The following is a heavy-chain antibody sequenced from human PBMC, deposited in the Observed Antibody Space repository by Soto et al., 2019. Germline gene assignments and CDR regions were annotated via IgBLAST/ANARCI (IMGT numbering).Heavy chain of an antibody. V-gene: IGHV1-18*04. J-gene: IGHJ6*02. CDR3: ALKCYIGNVAMDV. CDR1: GYTFKSYD. Sequence: QFKLVQSGAEVKEPGASVTVSCKASGYTFKSYDVMWVRKAPGQGLEWMGWISGHNGKADYAENFQGRVIMTTDTSTATAAMDLRGLRSDDTAVDYWALKCYIGNVAMDVWGQGTTVTVAS. CDR2: ISGHNGKA. D-gene: IGHD2-15*01.